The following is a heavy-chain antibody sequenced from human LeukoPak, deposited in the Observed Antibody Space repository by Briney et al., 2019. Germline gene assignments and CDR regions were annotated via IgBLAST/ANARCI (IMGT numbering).Heavy chain of an antibody. Sequence: PSETLSLTCAVYGGSFSGYYWSWIRQPPGKGLEWIGEINHSGSTNYNPSLKSRVTISVDTSKDQFSLELYSVTAADTGVFYCARSVFTGTYPDFFDYWGQGALVTVSS. J-gene: IGHJ4*02. CDR1: GGSFSGYY. V-gene: IGHV4-34*01. D-gene: IGHD3-3*01. CDR3: ARSVFTGTYPDFFDY. CDR2: INHSGST.